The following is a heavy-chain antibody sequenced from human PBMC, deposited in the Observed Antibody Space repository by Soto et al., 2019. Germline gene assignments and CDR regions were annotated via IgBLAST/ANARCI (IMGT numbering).Heavy chain of an antibody. D-gene: IGHD5-12*01. Sequence: SETLSLTCTVSGGSISSYYWSWIRQPPGKGLEWIGYIYYSGSTNYNPSLKSRVTISVDTSKNQFSMKLSSVTAADTAVYYCARQIRSAGYSGYDSGSYYFDYWGQGTLVTVSS. J-gene: IGHJ4*02. V-gene: IGHV4-59*08. CDR3: ARQIRSAGYSGYDSGSYYFDY. CDR2: IYYSGST. CDR1: GGSISSYY.